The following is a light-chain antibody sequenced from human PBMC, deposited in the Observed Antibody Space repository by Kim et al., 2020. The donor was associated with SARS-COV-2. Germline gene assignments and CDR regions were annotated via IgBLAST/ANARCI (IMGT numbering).Light chain of an antibody. Sequence: ASVGDRVTISCRASQSISSYLNWYQQKPGKAPKLLIYAASSLQSGVPSRFSGGASGTDFTLTISSLQPEDFATYYCQQSYSTPLTFGGGTKVDIK. J-gene: IGKJ4*01. CDR3: QQSYSTPLT. V-gene: IGKV1-39*01. CDR1: QSISSY. CDR2: AAS.